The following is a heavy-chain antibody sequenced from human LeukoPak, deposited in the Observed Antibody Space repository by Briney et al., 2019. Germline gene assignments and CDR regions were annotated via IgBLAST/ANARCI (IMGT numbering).Heavy chain of an antibody. CDR2: IYSGGST. J-gene: IGHJ6*03. CDR1: GFTVSSNY. Sequence: PGGSLRLSCAASGFTVSSNYMSWVRQAPGKGLEWVSVIYSGGSTYYADSVKGRFTISRDNSKNTLYLQMNSLRAEDTAVHYCAREQRVYYYYYMDVWGKGTTVTVSS. V-gene: IGHV3-53*01. CDR3: AREQRVYYYYYMDV. D-gene: IGHD6-13*01.